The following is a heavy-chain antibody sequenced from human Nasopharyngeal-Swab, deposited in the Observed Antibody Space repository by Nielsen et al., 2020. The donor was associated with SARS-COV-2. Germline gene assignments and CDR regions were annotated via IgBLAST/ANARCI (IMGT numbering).Heavy chain of an antibody. J-gene: IGHJ4*02. V-gene: IGHV3-11*05. CDR3: ARGSIRGIIISDFDY. CDR1: GFTFSDYY. Sequence: GGPLRLSCAASGFTFSDYYMSWIRQAPGKGLEWVSYISSSSSYTNYADSVEGRFTISRDNAKNSLYLQMNSLRADDTAVYYCARGSIRGIIISDFDYWGQGTLVTVSS. D-gene: IGHD3-10*01. CDR2: ISSSSSYT.